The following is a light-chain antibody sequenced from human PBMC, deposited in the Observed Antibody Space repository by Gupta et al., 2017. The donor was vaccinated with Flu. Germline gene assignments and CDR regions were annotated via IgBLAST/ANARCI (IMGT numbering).Light chain of an antibody. CDR3: AAWDDSLNSVV. Sequence: QPALTQPPSASGTPGQRVAVSCFGTNSNIGDNYVYWYQQLPGTAPRVLIYRNNERPSGVPDRFSGSKSGPTASLAISGLRSEDEADYYCAAWDDSLNSVVFGGGTKVTVL. CDR2: RNN. CDR1: NSNIGDNY. J-gene: IGLJ3*02. V-gene: IGLV1-47*01.